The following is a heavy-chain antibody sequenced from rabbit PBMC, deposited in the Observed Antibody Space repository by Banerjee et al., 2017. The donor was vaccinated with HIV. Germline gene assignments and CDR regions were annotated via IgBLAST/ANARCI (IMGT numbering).Heavy chain of an antibody. CDR2: IYAGGSGSI. Sequence: VRQAPGKGLEWIGTIYAGGSGSIGYASWAKGRFTISKTSSTTVTLQMTSLTAADTATYFCARDLAGVIGWNFGLWGQGTLVTVS. D-gene: IGHD4-1*01. J-gene: IGHJ3*01. CDR3: ARDLAGVIGWNFGL. V-gene: IGHV1S40*01.